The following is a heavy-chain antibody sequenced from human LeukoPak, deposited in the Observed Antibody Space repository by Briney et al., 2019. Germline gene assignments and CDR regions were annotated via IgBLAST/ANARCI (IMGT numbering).Heavy chain of an antibody. Sequence: SETLSLTCTVSGGSISSYCWSWIRQPPGKGLEWIGYIYYSGSTKYNPALKSRVTISIDSSKNQFSLNLSSVTAADTAVYYCARVSRSGYDSRGAFDIWGQGTMVTVSS. CDR3: ARVSRSGYDSRGAFDI. CDR1: GGSISSYC. V-gene: IGHV4-59*13. CDR2: IYYSGST. D-gene: IGHD3-22*01. J-gene: IGHJ3*02.